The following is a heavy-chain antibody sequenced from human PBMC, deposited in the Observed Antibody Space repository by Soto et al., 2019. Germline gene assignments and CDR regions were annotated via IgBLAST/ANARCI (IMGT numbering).Heavy chain of an antibody. CDR3: ARGIEYYDFWMGGMEV. V-gene: IGHV3-33*01. D-gene: IGHD3-3*01. J-gene: IGHJ6*02. CDR1: GFTFSSYG. CDR2: IWYDGSNK. Sequence: LRLSCAASGFTFSSYGMHWVRQAPGKGLEWVAVIWYDGSNKYYADSVKGRFTISRDNSKNTLYLQMNSLRAEDTAVYYCARGIEYYDFWMGGMEVWGQGATVSVSS.